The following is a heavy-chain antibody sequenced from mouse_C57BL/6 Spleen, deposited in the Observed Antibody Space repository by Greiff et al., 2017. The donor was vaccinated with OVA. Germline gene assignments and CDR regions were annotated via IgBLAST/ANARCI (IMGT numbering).Heavy chain of an antibody. CDR1: GYTFTRYG. V-gene: IGHV1-81*01. CDR2: IYPRSGNT. CDR3: ARRNSYYYGSSYAGFDY. D-gene: IGHD1-1*01. Sequence: QVQLQQSGAELARPGASVKLSCKASGYTFTRYGISWVKQRTGQGLEGLGEIYPRSGNTYYNEKFKGKATLTADKATSTAYMELRSLTSEDSAVYFCARRNSYYYGSSYAGFDYWGQGTTLTVSS. J-gene: IGHJ2*01.